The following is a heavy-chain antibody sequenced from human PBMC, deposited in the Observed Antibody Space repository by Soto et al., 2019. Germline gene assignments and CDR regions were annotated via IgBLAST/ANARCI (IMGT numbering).Heavy chain of an antibody. J-gene: IGHJ5*02. V-gene: IGHV3-23*01. D-gene: IGHD2-21*02. Sequence: PGGSLRLSCAASGFIFSSYAMSWVRQAPGKGLKWVSAISGSGGSTYYADSVKGRFTISRDNSKSTLYLQMNSPRAEDTAVYYCAKAYCGGDCYSVCRFCWFDPWGQGTLVTVSS. CDR1: GFIFSSYA. CDR3: AKAYCGGDCYSVCRFCWFDP. CDR2: ISGSGGST.